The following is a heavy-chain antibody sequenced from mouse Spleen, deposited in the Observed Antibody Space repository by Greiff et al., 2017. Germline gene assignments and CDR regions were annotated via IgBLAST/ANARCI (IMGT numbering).Heavy chain of an antibody. Sequence: VQLQQPGAELVRPGSSVKLSCKASGYTFTSYWMDWVKQRPGQGLEWIGNIYPSDSETHYNQKFKDKATLTVDKSSSTAYMQLSSLTSEDSAVYYCAREGVITTVPYFDHWGQGTTLTVSS. CDR2: IYPSDSET. CDR3: AREGVITTVPYFDH. D-gene: IGHD1-1*01. CDR1: GYTFTSYW. J-gene: IGHJ2*01. V-gene: IGHV1-61*01.